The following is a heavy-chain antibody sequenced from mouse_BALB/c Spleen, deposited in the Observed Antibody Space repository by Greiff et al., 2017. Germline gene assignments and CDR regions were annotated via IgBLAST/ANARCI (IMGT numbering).Heavy chain of an antibody. CDR2: IYPSDSYT. CDR3: TRDCAAGFAY. Sequence: QVQLQQPGAELVRPGASVKLSCKASGYTFTSYWINWVKQRPGQGLEWIGNIYPSDSYTNYNQQFKDKATLTVDKSSSTAYMQLSSPTSEDSAVYYCTRDCAAGFAYWGQGTLVTVSA. CDR1: GYTFTSYW. V-gene: IGHV1-69*02. J-gene: IGHJ3*01.